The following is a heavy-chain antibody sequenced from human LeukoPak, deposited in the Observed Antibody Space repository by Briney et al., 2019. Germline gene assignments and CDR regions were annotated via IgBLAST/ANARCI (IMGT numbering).Heavy chain of an antibody. CDR2: ISSSGSTI. D-gene: IGHD6-13*01. CDR1: GFTFSSYE. J-gene: IGHJ4*01. Sequence: PGESLRLSCAASGFTFSSYEMHWVRQAPGKGLEWISYISSSGSTIYYADSVKGRFTISRDNAKNSLYLQMNSLEAEDTAVYYCARRGTSSSWAHFDYWGQGSLVTVSS. CDR3: ARRGTSSSWAHFDY. V-gene: IGHV3-48*03.